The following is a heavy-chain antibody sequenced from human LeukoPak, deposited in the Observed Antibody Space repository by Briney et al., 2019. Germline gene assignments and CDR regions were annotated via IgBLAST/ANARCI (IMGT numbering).Heavy chain of an antibody. CDR1: GFTFSSYA. CDR2: ISASGGST. Sequence: QPGGSLRLSCAASGFTFSSYAMSWVRQAPGKGLEWFSAISASGGSTYYADSVKGRFTISRDNSKNTQYLQMNSLRAEDTAVYYCAKEHVYGDNIKIYFEYGGQGTLVTVSS. D-gene: IGHD4-17*01. J-gene: IGHJ4*02. CDR3: AKEHVYGDNIKIYFEY. V-gene: IGHV3-23*01.